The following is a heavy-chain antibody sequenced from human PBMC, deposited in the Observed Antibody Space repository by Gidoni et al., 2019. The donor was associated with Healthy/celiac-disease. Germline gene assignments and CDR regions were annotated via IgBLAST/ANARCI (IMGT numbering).Heavy chain of an antibody. CDR2: ISWNCGSI. J-gene: IGHJ4*02. D-gene: IGHD3-10*01. CDR3: AKGYAELWFGASPYYFDY. Sequence: EVQLVEPGGGLVQPGRSLILYCAASGFSFVDYALHWVRQAPGKGLEWVSGISWNCGSIGYADSVKVRFTISRDNAKNSLYLQMNSLRAEDTALYYCAKGYAELWFGASPYYFDYWGQGTLVTVSS. CDR1: GFSFVDYA. V-gene: IGHV3-9*01.